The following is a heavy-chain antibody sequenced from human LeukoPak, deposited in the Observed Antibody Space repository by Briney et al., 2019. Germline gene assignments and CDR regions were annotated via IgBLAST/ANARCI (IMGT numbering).Heavy chain of an antibody. D-gene: IGHD4-23*01. CDR1: GYTFTSYG. Sequence: ASVKVSCKASGYTFTSYGISWVRQAPGQGLEWMGWISAYNANTNYAQKLQGRVTMTTDTSTSTAYLELRSLRSDDTAVYYCARKAGGGNFYILDYWGQGTLVTVSS. V-gene: IGHV1-18*01. CDR3: ARKAGGGNFYILDY. J-gene: IGHJ4*02. CDR2: ISAYNANT.